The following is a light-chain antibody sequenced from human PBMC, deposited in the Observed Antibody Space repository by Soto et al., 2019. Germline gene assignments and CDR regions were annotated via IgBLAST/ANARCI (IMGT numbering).Light chain of an antibody. Sequence: QSVLTQPASVSGSPGQSITISCTGTSSVVGSYSLLSWYQHHPGKAPKLIIYEDIKGPSGVSNRFSGSKSGNTASLRISGLQAEYEADYYCYTYEGVSTYLFGTGTEVTVL. CDR2: EDI. J-gene: IGLJ1*01. CDR3: YTYEGVSTYL. CDR1: SSVVGSYSL. V-gene: IGLV2-23*01.